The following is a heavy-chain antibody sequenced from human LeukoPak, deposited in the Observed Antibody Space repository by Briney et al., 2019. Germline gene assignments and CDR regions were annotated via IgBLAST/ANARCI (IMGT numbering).Heavy chain of an antibody. CDR1: GFTFSGSA. D-gene: IGHD1-26*01. V-gene: IGHV3-73*01. J-gene: IGHJ3*01. CDR2: IRSKANIYAT. Sequence: GGSLRLSCAASGFTFSGSAMHWVRQASGKGLEWAGRIRSKANIYATAYAASVKGRFTISRDDSKNTTYLQMNSLKTEDTAVYYCTRHWDSGSFEFPGAFDVWGQGTMVTVSS. CDR3: TRHWDSGSFEFPGAFDV.